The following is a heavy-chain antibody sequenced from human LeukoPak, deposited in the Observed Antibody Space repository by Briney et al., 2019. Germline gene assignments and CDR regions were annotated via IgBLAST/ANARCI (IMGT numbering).Heavy chain of an antibody. D-gene: IGHD2-2*01. CDR1: GGSISGYY. J-gene: IGHJ4*02. Sequence: SETLSLTCTVSGGSISGYYWSWIRQPPGKGLEWIGYIYYSGSTNYNPSLKSRVTISVDTSKNQFSLKLSSVTAADTAVYYCARGRDTVVVPAAYYFDYWGQGTLVTVSS. CDR3: ARGRDTVVVPAAYYFDY. V-gene: IGHV4-59*01. CDR2: IYYSGST.